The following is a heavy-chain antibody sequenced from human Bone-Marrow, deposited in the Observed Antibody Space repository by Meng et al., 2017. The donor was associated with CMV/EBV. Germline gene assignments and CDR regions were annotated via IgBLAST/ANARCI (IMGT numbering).Heavy chain of an antibody. CDR2: INWNGGST. CDR1: GFTFSDYY. V-gene: IGHV3-20*04. CDR3: ARKAHAFDI. Sequence: GESLKISCAASGFTFSDYYMSWIRQAPGKGLEWVSGINWNGGSTGYADSVKGRFTISRDNAKNSLYLQMNSLRAEDTALYYRARKAHAFDIWGQGTMVTVSS. J-gene: IGHJ3*02.